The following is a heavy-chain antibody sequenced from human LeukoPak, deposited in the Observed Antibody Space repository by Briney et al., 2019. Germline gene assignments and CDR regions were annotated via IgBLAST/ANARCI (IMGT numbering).Heavy chain of an antibody. V-gene: IGHV3-33*01. CDR3: ARDHAYDILTGYYHYYYGMDV. D-gene: IGHD3-9*01. CDR2: IWYDGSNK. J-gene: IGHJ6*02. CDR1: GFTFSSSG. Sequence: PGGSLRLFCAASGFTFSSSGMHWVRQAPGKGLEGVAFIWYDGSNKYYADSVKGRFTISRDNSKNTLYLQMNSLRAEDTAVYYCARDHAYDILTGYYHYYYGMDVWGQGTTVTVSS.